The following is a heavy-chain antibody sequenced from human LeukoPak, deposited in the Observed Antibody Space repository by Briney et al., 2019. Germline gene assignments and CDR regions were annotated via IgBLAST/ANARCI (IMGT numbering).Heavy chain of an antibody. V-gene: IGHV1-69-2*01. CDR3: ATDPPRGDYEFWSSYSPLYY. CDR2: VDPDNGEA. J-gene: IGHJ4*02. D-gene: IGHD3-3*01. Sequence: GATVKISCKASGYIFTDYEMHWVQQAPGEGFVWMGRVDPDNGEAVYAQKFQGRVTMTADTSTDTVYMELGRLTTEDTAVYFCATDPPRGDYEFWSSYSPLYYWGQGTLVTVSS. CDR1: GYIFTDYE.